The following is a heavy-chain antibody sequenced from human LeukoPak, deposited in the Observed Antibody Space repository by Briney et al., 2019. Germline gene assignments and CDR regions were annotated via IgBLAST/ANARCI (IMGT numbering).Heavy chain of an antibody. CDR3: ARTNPSFDY. CDR2: IFYSGST. Sequence: SETLSLTCTVSGGSISSYYWSWIRQPPGKGLEWVGYIFYSGSTNYNPSLKSRVTISVDTSKNQVSLKLRSVTAADTAVYYCARTNPSFDYWGQGTLVTVSS. V-gene: IGHV4-59*08. J-gene: IGHJ4*02. CDR1: GGSISSYY.